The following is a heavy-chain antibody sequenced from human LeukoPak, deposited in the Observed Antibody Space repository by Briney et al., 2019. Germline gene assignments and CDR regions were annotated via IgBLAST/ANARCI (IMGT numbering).Heavy chain of an antibody. Sequence: GGSLRLSCAASGFTFSNYAMSWVRQAPGKGLEWVSSISGSGGSTYYADSVKGRSTISRDNSNNTLYLQMNSLRAEDTAVYYRANRVAGRQYFDYWGQGTLVTVSS. V-gene: IGHV3-23*01. CDR3: ANRVAGRQYFDY. CDR1: GFTFSNYA. J-gene: IGHJ4*02. D-gene: IGHD6-19*01. CDR2: ISGSGGST.